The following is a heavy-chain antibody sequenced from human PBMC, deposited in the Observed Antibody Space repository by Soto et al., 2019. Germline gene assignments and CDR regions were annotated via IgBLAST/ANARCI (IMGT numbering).Heavy chain of an antibody. D-gene: IGHD5-12*01. J-gene: IGHJ4*02. CDR1: GYSFTSYW. Sequence: GESLKISCKGSGYSFTSYWIGWVRQMPGKGLEWMGIIYPGDSDTRYSPSFQGQVTISADKSISTAYLQSSSLKASDTAMYYCASLTSGYDYPYYFDYWGQGTLVTVSS. CDR2: IYPGDSDT. V-gene: IGHV5-51*01. CDR3: ASLTSGYDYPYYFDY.